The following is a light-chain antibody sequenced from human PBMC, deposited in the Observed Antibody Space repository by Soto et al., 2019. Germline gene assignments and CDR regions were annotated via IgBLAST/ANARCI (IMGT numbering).Light chain of an antibody. CDR2: GAS. CDR3: QQYGSSPRT. J-gene: IGKJ5*01. V-gene: IGKV3-20*01. CDR1: QSVSSSY. Sequence: EIVLTQSPGTLSLSPGERATLSCRASQSVSSSYFAWYQQKPGQAPLLLIYGASSRATGIPDRFSGSGSGTDFTLTISRLEPEDFAVYYCQQYGSSPRTFGHGTRLEIK.